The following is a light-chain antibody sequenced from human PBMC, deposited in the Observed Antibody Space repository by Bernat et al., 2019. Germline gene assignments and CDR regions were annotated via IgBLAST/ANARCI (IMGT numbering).Light chain of an antibody. CDR3: SSYTSSSIPDV. Sequence: QSALNQPASVSGSPGQSITISCTGTSSDGGGYNYVSWYQQRPGKAPKLMIYDVSNRHSGVSNRFSGAKSGNTASLTISGLQDEDEADYYCSSYTSSSIPDVFGTGTKVTVL. J-gene: IGLJ1*01. CDR1: SSDGGGYNY. CDR2: DVS. V-gene: IGLV2-14*01.